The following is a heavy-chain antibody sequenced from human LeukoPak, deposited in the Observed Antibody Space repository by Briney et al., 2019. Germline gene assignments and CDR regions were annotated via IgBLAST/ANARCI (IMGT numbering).Heavy chain of an antibody. V-gene: IGHV3-30*02. J-gene: IGHJ4*02. CDR3: ARPLNLDYFDY. Sequence: PGGSLRLSCAASGFTFSSYGMHWVRQAPGKGLEWVAFIRYDGSNKYYADSVKGRFTISRDNSKNTLYLQMNSLRAEDTAVYYCARPLNLDYFDYWGRGTLVTVSS. CDR1: GFTFSSYG. CDR2: IRYDGSNK.